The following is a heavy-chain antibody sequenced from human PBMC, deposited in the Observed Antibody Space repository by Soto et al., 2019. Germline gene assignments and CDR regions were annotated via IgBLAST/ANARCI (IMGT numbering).Heavy chain of an antibody. Sequence: GGSLRLSCAASGFTFSSYAMSWVRQAPGKGLEWVSVITPSSGSTFYADSVKGRFTISRDNSKNTLYLQMNSLRAEDTAVYYCAKDRKRMDVWRQGTTVTVSS. CDR1: GFTFSSYA. CDR3: AKDRKRMDV. J-gene: IGHJ6*02. CDR2: ITPSSGST. V-gene: IGHV3-23*01.